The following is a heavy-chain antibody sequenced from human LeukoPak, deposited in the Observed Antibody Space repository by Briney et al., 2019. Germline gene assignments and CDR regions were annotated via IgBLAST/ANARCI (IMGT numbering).Heavy chain of an antibody. D-gene: IGHD4/OR15-4a*01. CDR3: AKVSLNMVNDAFDI. Sequence: GGSLRLSCAASGFTFSSYGMHWVRQAPDKGLEWVAFIRYDGSRKYYADSVKGRFTISRDNSKNTLYLQMNGLRAEDTAMYYCAKVSLNMVNDAFDIWGQGTMVSVSS. CDR1: GFTFSSYG. CDR2: IRYDGSRK. J-gene: IGHJ3*02. V-gene: IGHV3-30*02.